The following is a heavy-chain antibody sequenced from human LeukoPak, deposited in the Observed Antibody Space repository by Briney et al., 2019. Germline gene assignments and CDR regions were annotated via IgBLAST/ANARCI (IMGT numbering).Heavy chain of an antibody. CDR2: MNPNSGRT. CDR3: AKDKRIVVVPASWFDP. CDR1: GYTLTSYD. Sequence: ASVKVSCKASGYTLTSYDINWVRQATGQGLEWMGWMNPNSGRTGYAQNFQGRITITRNTSISTAYMELSSLRSDDTTVYYCAKDKRIVVVPASWFDPWGQGTLVTVSS. J-gene: IGHJ5*02. D-gene: IGHD2-2*01. V-gene: IGHV1-8*01.